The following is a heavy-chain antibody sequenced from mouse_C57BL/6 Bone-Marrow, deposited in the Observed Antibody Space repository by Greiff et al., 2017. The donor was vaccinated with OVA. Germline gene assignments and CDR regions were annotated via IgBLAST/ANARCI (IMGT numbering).Heavy chain of an antibody. V-gene: IGHV1-82*01. CDR2: IYPGDGDT. CDR1: GYAFSSSW. J-gene: IGHJ1*03. Sequence: VQLQQSGPELVKPGASVKISCKASGYAFSSSWMNWVKQRPGKGLEWIGRIYPGDGDTNYNGKFKGKATLTADKSSSTAYMQLSSLTSEDSAVYFCARSGTTVVATDWYFDVWGTGTTVTVSS. CDR3: ARSGTTVVATDWYFDV. D-gene: IGHD1-1*01.